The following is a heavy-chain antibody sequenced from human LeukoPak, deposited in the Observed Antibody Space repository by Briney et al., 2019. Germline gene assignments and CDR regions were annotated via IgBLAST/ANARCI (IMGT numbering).Heavy chain of an antibody. CDR1: GGTFSSYA. CDR3: ATGEYAFDI. Sequence: ASLKVSCKASGGTFSSYAISWVRQAPGRGLERMGGIIPIFGTANYAQKFQGRVTITADESTSTAYMELSSLRSEDTAVYYCATGEYAFDIWGQGTMVTVSS. J-gene: IGHJ3*02. V-gene: IGHV1-69*13. CDR2: IIPIFGTA.